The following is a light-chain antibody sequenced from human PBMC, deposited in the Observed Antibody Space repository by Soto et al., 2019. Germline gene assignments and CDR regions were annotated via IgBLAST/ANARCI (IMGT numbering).Light chain of an antibody. J-gene: IGKJ5*01. CDR1: QTVSSNS. CDR3: QQRSNSIT. CDR2: GAS. Sequence: EIVLTQSPGTLSVSPGERATLSCGASQTVSSNSLAWYQQKPGQAPRLLIYGASSRATGIPDRFSGSGSGTDFTLAISRLEPGDSAVYYCQQRSNSITFGQGTRLEIK. V-gene: IGKV3D-20*02.